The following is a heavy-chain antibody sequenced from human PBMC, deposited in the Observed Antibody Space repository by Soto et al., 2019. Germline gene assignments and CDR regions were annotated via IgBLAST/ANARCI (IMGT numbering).Heavy chain of an antibody. V-gene: IGHV4-59*01. Sequence: QVQLQESGPGLVKPSETLSLTCTVSGGSISSYYWSWIRQPPGKGLEWIGYIYYSGRTNYNPSLKNRVTISVDTSTNQFSLKLSSVTAADTAVYSCARGYCSSTICYIWDNWFDPWGQGTLVTVSS. CDR1: GGSISSYY. CDR3: ARGYCSSTICYIWDNWFDP. D-gene: IGHD2-2*02. CDR2: IYYSGRT. J-gene: IGHJ5*02.